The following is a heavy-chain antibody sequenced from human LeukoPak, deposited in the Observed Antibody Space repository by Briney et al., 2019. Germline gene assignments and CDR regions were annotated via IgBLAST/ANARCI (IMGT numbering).Heavy chain of an antibody. Sequence: SETLSLTCSVSGGSISSNNYWGWVRQPPGKGLEWIGSIYYSGSTNYNPSLKSRVTISVDTSKNQFSLKLSSVTAADTAVYYCARLPLGDYGDRYAFDIWGQGTMVTVSS. D-gene: IGHD4-17*01. V-gene: IGHV4-39*07. CDR3: ARLPLGDYGDRYAFDI. J-gene: IGHJ3*02. CDR1: GGSISSNNY. CDR2: IYYSGST.